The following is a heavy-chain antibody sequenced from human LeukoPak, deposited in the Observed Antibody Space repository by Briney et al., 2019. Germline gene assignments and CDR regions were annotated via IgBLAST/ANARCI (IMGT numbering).Heavy chain of an antibody. CDR3: ARAAYGDYRYYYFYLDV. D-gene: IGHD4-17*01. Sequence: SETLSLTCTVSGGSINSYYWSWIRQPAGKGLECIGRIYTSGSSNYNPSLKSRVTMSVDTSKNQFSLRLTSVTAADTAVYYCARAAYGDYRYYYFYLDVWGKGTTVTVSS. CDR2: IYTSGSS. CDR1: GGSINSYY. V-gene: IGHV4-4*07. J-gene: IGHJ6*03.